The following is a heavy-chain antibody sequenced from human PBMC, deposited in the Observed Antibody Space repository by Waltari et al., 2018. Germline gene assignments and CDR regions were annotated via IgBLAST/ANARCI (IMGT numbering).Heavy chain of an antibody. CDR1: GYTFTAYY. D-gene: IGHD1-1*01. CDR3: ARETLPGNKIIDY. J-gene: IGHJ4*02. Sequence: QVQLVQSGAEVKEPGASVKVSCQTSGYTFTAYYLHWVRQAPGQGLEWRAWINANTGDSKSAQTFQGRVTVTRDTSITTAYLELSGLRSDDTALYYCARETLPGNKIIDYWGQGTLVTVSS. V-gene: IGHV1-2*02. CDR2: INANTGDS.